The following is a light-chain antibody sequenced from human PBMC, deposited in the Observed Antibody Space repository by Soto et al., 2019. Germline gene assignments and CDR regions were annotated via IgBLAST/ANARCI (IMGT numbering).Light chain of an antibody. CDR2: DVS. CDR3: SSYTSSSTVV. Sequence: QSALTQPASVSGSPGQSITISCTGTSSDVGGYNYVSWYQQHPGKAPKLMIYDVSYRPSGVSNRLSGSKSGNTASLTISGLQADDEADYYCSSYTSSSTVVFGGGTKLTVL. J-gene: IGLJ3*02. CDR1: SSDVGGYNY. V-gene: IGLV2-14*03.